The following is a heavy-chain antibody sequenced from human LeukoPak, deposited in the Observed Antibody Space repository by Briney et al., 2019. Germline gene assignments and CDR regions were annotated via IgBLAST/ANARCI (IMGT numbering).Heavy chain of an antibody. CDR2: ISWNSGSI. V-gene: IGHV3-9*01. J-gene: IGHJ4*02. Sequence: PGRSLRLSCAASGFTFDDYAMHWVRQAPGKGLEWVSGISWNSGSIGYADSVKGRFTISRDNAKNSLYLQMNSLRAEDTALYYCAKAGADITISGVVIKSSAPFDYWGQGTLVTVSS. D-gene: IGHD3-3*01. CDR3: AKAGADITISGVVIKSSAPFDY. CDR1: GFTFDDYA.